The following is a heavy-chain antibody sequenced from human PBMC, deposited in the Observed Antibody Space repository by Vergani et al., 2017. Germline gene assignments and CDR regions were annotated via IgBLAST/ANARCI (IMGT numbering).Heavy chain of an antibody. J-gene: IGHJ4*02. CDR2: IIPIIGTA. CDR1: GGTFSSYA. D-gene: IGHD7-27*01. Sequence: QVQLVQSGAEVKKPGSSVKVSCKASGGTFSSYAISWVRQAPGQGLEWMGRIIPIIGTANYAQKFQGRVTITADESTSTAYMELSSLSSEDTAVYYCARPPRTGDEGYFDYWGQGTLVTVSS. V-gene: IGHV1-69*11. CDR3: ARPPRTGDEGYFDY.